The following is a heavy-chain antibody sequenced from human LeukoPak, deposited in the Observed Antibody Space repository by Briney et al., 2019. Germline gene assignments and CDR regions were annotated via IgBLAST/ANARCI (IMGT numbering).Heavy chain of an antibody. D-gene: IGHD4-17*01. CDR2: ISYDGSNK. CDR1: GFTFSSYA. CDR3: ARFRLYGDYGPFDY. Sequence: GGSLRLSCAAPGFTFSSYAMSWVRQAPGKGLEWVAVISYDGSNKYYADSVKGRFTISRDNSKNTLYLQMNSLRAEDTAVYYCARFRLYGDYGPFDYWGQGTLVTVSS. J-gene: IGHJ4*02. V-gene: IGHV3-30-3*01.